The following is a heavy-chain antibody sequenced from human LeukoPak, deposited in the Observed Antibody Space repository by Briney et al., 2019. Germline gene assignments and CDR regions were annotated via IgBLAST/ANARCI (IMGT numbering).Heavy chain of an antibody. D-gene: IGHD3-22*01. J-gene: IGHJ4*02. Sequence: PGGSLRLSCAASGFTFSNYYMHWVRQAPGKGLEWVAVVHHGGSERYYADSVKGRFTISRDNSKNTLYVQMDSLRVEDTAVYYCATGSGYYYDHWGQGTLVTVSS. CDR2: VHHGGSER. CDR3: ATGSGYYYDH. CDR1: GFTFSNYY. V-gene: IGHV3-30*02.